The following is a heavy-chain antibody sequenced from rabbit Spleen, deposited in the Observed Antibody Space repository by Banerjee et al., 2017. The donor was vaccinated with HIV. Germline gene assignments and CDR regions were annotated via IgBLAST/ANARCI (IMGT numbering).Heavy chain of an antibody. CDR3: ARDTGSSFSSYGMDL. Sequence: QSLEESGGDLFKPGASLTLTCTASGFSFSSSDYMCWVRQAPGKGLEWISCIAGSSSGLTYSATWAKGRFTCSKTSSTTVTLQMTSLTVADTATYFCARDTGSSFSSYGMDLWGPGTLVTVS. J-gene: IGHJ6*01. CDR2: IAGSSSGLT. D-gene: IGHD8-1*01. CDR1: GFSFSSSDY. V-gene: IGHV1S40*01.